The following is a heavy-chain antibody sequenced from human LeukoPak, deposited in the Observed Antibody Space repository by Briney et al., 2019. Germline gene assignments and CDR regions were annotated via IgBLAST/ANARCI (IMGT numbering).Heavy chain of an antibody. Sequence: PAETLSLTCTVSGGSHSSYYWSWIRQPPAKGLEWIGYIYTSGSTNYSPSLKSGVTISVGTSENQFSLQLSSVPAADTAVYYCARLTVRWLSTKGWFDTWGQGTLVTVSS. CDR3: ARLTVRWLSTKGWFDT. CDR1: GGSHSSYY. V-gene: IGHV4-4*09. D-gene: IGHD6-19*01. J-gene: IGHJ5*02. CDR2: IYTSGST.